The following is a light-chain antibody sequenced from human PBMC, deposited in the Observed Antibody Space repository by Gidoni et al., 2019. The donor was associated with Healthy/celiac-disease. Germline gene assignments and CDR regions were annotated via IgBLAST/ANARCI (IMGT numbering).Light chain of an antibody. J-gene: IGKJ2*01. CDR1: QSISSY. CDR2: AAS. CDR3: QQSYSTPRT. Sequence: DIQMTQSPSSLSASVGDRVTITCRASQSISSYLNWYQQKPGKAPKLLIYAASSLQSGVPSRCSGSGSRTDFTLTISSLQPEDFATYYCQQSYSTPRTFGQGTKLEIK. V-gene: IGKV1-39*01.